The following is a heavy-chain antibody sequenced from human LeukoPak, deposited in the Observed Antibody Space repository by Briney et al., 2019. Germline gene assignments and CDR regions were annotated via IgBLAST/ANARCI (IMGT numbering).Heavy chain of an antibody. CDR2: INSDGSST. V-gene: IGHV3-74*01. J-gene: IGHJ4*02. Sequence: GGSLRLSCAASGFTFSSYWMHWVRQAPGKGLVWVSRINSDGSSTSYADSVKGRFTISRDNAKNTLYLQMNSLRAEDTAVYYCARTPAWFGDLFDYWGQGTLVTVSS. CDR1: GFTFSSYW. D-gene: IGHD3-10*01. CDR3: ARTPAWFGDLFDY.